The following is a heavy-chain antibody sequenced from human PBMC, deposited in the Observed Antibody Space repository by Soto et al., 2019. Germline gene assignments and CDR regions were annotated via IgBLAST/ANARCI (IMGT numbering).Heavy chain of an antibody. V-gene: IGHV4-31*02. J-gene: IGHJ4*01. CDR3: ARSGYGSRDFDY. D-gene: IGHD6-13*01. CDR1: HGSVGSDAFY. Sequence: ILSLPLTVSHGSVGSDAFYWTWIRQHPGKVLEWIVYIYYRGNTYYRPSLKSRVSISIDTSQNQFSLRLNSVTAADTAVYYCARSGYGSRDFDYWGQGTLVTVSS. CDR2: IYYRGNT.